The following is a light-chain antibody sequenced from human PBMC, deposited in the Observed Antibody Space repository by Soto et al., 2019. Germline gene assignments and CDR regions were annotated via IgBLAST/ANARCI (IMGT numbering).Light chain of an antibody. J-gene: IGKJ5*01. V-gene: IGKV3-20*01. CDR2: GAS. Sequence: EIVLTQSPGTLSLSPGERATLSCRTSQSVSNNYLAWYQQKPGQAPRLLIYGASSRATGIPARFSGSGSGTGFTLTISSLQSEDFAVYYCHQYDSWPKTFGQGTRLEIK. CDR1: QSVSNNY. CDR3: HQYDSWPKT.